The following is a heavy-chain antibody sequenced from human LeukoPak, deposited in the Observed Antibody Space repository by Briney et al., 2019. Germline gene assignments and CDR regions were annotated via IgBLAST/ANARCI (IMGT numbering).Heavy chain of an antibody. CDR3: AISLASCSGGSCYPDY. Sequence: PGGSLRLSCAASGFTFSSYGMHWVRQAPGKGLEWVAVISYDGSNKYYADSVKGRSTISRDNSKNTLYLQMNSLRAEDTAVYYCAISLASCSGGSCYPDYWGQGTLVTVSS. CDR2: ISYDGSNK. D-gene: IGHD2-15*01. J-gene: IGHJ4*02. V-gene: IGHV3-30*03. CDR1: GFTFSSYG.